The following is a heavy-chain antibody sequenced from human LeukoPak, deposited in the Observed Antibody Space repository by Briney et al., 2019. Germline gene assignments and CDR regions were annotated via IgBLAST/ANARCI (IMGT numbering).Heavy chain of an antibody. J-gene: IGHJ4*02. CDR3: AGIWGPSSSWPWGFDY. D-gene: IGHD3-22*01. CDR1: GFTFTSYA. Sequence: PAESLRLSCAASGFTFTSYAMSWVRQPPAPGLEWVSAISGSGGATSYADSAQGRLTISRDNSKNTVYLQMSSLRADDTAVYYCAGIWGPSSSWPWGFDYWGQGALVTVSP. CDR2: ISGSGGAT. V-gene: IGHV3-23*01.